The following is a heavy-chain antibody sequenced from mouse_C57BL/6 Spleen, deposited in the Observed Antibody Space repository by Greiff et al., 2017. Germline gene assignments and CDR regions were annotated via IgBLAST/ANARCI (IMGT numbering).Heavy chain of an antibody. D-gene: IGHD1-1*02. Sequence: QVQLKQSGAELVKPGASVKISCKASGYAFSSYWMNWVKQRPGKGLEWIGQIYPGDGDTNYNGKFKGKATLTADKSSSTAYMQLSSLTSEDSAVYFCARNLGGNYFDYWGQGTTLTVSS. CDR2: IYPGDGDT. CDR3: ARNLGGNYFDY. CDR1: GYAFSSYW. J-gene: IGHJ2*01. V-gene: IGHV1-80*01.